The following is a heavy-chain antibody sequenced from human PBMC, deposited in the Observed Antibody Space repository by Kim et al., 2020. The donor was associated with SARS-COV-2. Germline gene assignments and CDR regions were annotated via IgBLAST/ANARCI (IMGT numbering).Heavy chain of an antibody. CDR3: ARDWVVPAAHNWFDP. CDR1: GGTFSSYA. CDR2: IIPIFGTA. J-gene: IGHJ5*02. D-gene: IGHD2-2*01. Sequence: SVKVSCKASGGTFSSYAISWVRQAPGQGLEWMGGIIPIFGTANYAQKFQGRVTITADESTSTAYMELSSLRSEDTAVYYCARDWVVPAAHNWFDPWGQGTLVTVSS. V-gene: IGHV1-69*13.